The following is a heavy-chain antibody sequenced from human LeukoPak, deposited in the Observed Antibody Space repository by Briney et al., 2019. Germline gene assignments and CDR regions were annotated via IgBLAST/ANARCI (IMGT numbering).Heavy chain of an antibody. CDR2: IYTSGRT. V-gene: IGHV4-61*02. J-gene: IGHJ4*02. D-gene: IGHD6-13*01. Sequence: PSETLSLTCTVSGGSISSGSYYWSWIRQPAGKGLEWIGRIYTSGRTNYNPSLKSRVSISVDTSENQFSLKLSSVTAADTAVYYCARFSGGSSRYAGFDYWGQGTLVTVSS. CDR1: GGSISSGSYY. CDR3: ARFSGGSSRYAGFDY.